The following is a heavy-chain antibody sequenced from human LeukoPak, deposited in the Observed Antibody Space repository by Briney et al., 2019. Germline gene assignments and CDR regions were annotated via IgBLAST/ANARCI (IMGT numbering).Heavy chain of an antibody. Sequence: PGGSLRLSCAASRFDVSINYMNWIRQAPGKGLEWVGSIRSKVFGGTPEYAASVKGRFTISRDDSKNTLYLQMNSLKTEDTAVYYCVVPAAMPETRFDYWGQGTLVTVSS. CDR1: RFDVSINY. CDR2: IRSKVFGGTP. V-gene: IGHV3-15*01. J-gene: IGHJ4*02. D-gene: IGHD2-2*01. CDR3: VVPAAMPETRFDY.